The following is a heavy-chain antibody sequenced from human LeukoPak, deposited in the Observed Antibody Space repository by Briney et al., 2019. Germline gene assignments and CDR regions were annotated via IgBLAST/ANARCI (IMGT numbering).Heavy chain of an antibody. CDR3: ARGKGRFLEPDAFDI. V-gene: IGHV1-8*03. CDR1: GYAFTSYD. Sequence: GASVKVSCKASGYAFTSYDINWVRQATGQGLEWMGWMNPNSGNTGYAQRFQGRVTITRNTSISTAYMELSSLRSEDTAVYYCARGKGRFLEPDAFDIWGQGTMVTVSS. D-gene: IGHD3-3*01. CDR2: MNPNSGNT. J-gene: IGHJ3*02.